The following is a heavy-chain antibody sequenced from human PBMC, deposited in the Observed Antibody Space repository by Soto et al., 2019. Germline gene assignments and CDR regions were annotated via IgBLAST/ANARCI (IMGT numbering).Heavy chain of an antibody. Sequence: ASVKFSCKASGYTFTGYYMHWVRQAPGQGLEWMGWINPNSGGTNYAQKFQGRVTMTRDTSISTAYMELSRLRSDDTAVYYCARERARAAAGRFDPWGQGTLVTVS. CDR1: GYTFTGYY. J-gene: IGHJ5*02. D-gene: IGHD6-13*01. CDR3: ARERARAAAGRFDP. CDR2: INPNSGGT. V-gene: IGHV1-2*02.